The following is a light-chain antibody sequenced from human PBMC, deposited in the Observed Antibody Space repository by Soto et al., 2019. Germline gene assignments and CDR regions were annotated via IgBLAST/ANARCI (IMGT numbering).Light chain of an antibody. Sequence: DIVMTQSPLSLPVTPGEPASISCRSSQSLLHSNGYNSLDWYLQKPGQSPQLLIYSGSNRASGVPDKFSGSGSGTDFTLKISRVEAEDVGVYYCMQALQPPWTFGQGTKVDIK. V-gene: IGKV2-28*01. CDR2: SGS. CDR3: MQALQPPWT. J-gene: IGKJ1*01. CDR1: QSLLHSNGYNS.